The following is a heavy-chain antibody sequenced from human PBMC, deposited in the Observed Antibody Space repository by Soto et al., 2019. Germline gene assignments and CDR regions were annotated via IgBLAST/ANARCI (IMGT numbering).Heavy chain of an antibody. CDR3: ARDRLMATAGTARHYFGLDV. Sequence: LSLTCTVSGGSIRSGGYYWSWVRQNPRRGLEWIGNIYYSGNTYYNPPLKSRLTISVDTSKNQFSLNLSSVTAADTAVYYCARDRLMATAGTARHYFGLDVWGQGTTVTAP. V-gene: IGHV4-31*03. CDR2: IYYSGNT. D-gene: IGHD5-18*01. CDR1: GGSIRSGGYY. J-gene: IGHJ6*02.